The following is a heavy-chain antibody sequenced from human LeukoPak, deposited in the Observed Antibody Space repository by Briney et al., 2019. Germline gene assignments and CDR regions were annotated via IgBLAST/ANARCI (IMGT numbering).Heavy chain of an antibody. V-gene: IGHV3-7*03. CDR2: IKQDGSEI. D-gene: IGHD2-15*01. J-gene: IGHJ4*02. CDR1: GFTFSSYW. CDR3: TKDGYCSGNSCYPDY. Sequence: GGSLRLSCAASGFTFSSYWMGWVRQAPGKGLEWVANIKQDGSEIYYVDSVKGRFTISRDNAENSLYLQMNSLRAEDTAIYYCTKDGYCSGNSCYPDYWGQGTLVTVSS.